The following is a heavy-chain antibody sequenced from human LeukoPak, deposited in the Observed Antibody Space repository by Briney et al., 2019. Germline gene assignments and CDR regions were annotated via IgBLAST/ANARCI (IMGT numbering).Heavy chain of an antibody. CDR3: AQIVSGSNPGDY. V-gene: IGHV3-30*03. CDR2: ISYDGSNK. J-gene: IGHJ4*02. Sequence: GGSLRLSCAASGFTFSSYGMHWVRQAPGKGLEWVAVISYDGSNKYYADSVKGRFTISRDNSKNTLYLQMNSLRAEDTAVYYCAQIVSGSNPGDYWGQGTLVTVSS. D-gene: IGHD1-26*01. CDR1: GFTFSSYG.